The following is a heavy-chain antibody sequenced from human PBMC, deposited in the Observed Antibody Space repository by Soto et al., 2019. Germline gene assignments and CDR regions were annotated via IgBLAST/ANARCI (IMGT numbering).Heavy chain of an antibody. CDR2: INGGDGRT. J-gene: IGHJ4*02. CDR1: GYTFADYA. Sequence: QVQLLQSGAEVRKPGASVKVFCKASGYTFADYAIHWVRLAPGQSLEWMGWINGGDGRTRYSQNFQDRVTFTRDTSATTAYMELNSLSSEDTAVYYCAQSSGWYALHYWGQGTLVTVSS. D-gene: IGHD6-19*01. CDR3: AQSSGWYALHY. V-gene: IGHV1-3*01.